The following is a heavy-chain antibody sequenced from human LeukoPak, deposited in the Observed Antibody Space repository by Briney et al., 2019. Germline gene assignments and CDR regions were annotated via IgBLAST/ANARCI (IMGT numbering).Heavy chain of an antibody. CDR3: AKGGLQTRNWYFAL. J-gene: IGHJ2*01. V-gene: IGHV3-30*18. CDR1: GFTFSSYS. Sequence: GGSLRLSCAASGFTFSSYSIHCVRQAPGKGLEWVAVISYDGSNKYYADSVKGRFTISRDNSKNTSYLEMNSLRTEDTAVYYCAKGGLQTRNWYFALWGRGTLVTVSS. CDR2: ISYDGSNK. D-gene: IGHD5-24*01.